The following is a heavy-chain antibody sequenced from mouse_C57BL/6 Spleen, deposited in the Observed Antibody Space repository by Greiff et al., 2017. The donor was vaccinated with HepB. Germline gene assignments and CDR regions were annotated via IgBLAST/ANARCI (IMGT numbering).Heavy chain of an antibody. CDR1: GYAFSSSW. J-gene: IGHJ3*01. D-gene: IGHD4-1*02. Sequence: VQPQQSGPELVKPGASVKISCKASGYAFSSSWMNWVKQRPGKGLEWIGRIYPGDGDTNYNGKFKGKATLTADKSSSTAYMQLSSLTSEDSAVYFCARPQLGRGFAYWGQGTLVTVSA. CDR2: IYPGDGDT. CDR3: ARPQLGRGFAY. V-gene: IGHV1-82*01.